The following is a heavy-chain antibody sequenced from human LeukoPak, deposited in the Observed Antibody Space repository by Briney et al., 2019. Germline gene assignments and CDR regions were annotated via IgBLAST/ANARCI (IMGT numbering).Heavy chain of an antibody. V-gene: IGHV3-49*04. CDR2: IRSKAYGGTT. CDR3: TRDGRSYDSSGYRVAEFGAFDI. CDR1: GFTFGDYA. J-gene: IGHJ3*02. Sequence: GGSLRLSCTASGFTFGDYAMSWVRQAPGKGLEWVGFIRSKAYGGTTEYAASVKGRFTISRDDSKSIAYLQMNSLKTEDTAVYYCTRDGRSYDSSGYRVAEFGAFDIWGQGTMVTVSS. D-gene: IGHD3-22*01.